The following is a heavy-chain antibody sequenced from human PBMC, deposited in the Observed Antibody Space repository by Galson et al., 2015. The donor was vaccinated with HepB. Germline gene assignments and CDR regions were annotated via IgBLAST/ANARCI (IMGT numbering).Heavy chain of an antibody. CDR3: ARAFDGFGAGNDY. CDR2: IYSSGTT. D-gene: IGHD3-10*01. Sequence: SLRLSCAASGFSVSDNYMTWVRQAPGKGLEWVSNIYSSGTTYYADSVKGRFTISRDKSKNTVYLQMNSLRAEDTAVYYCARAFDGFGAGNDYWGQGTLVTVSS. J-gene: IGHJ4*02. CDR1: GFSVSDNY. V-gene: IGHV3-53*01.